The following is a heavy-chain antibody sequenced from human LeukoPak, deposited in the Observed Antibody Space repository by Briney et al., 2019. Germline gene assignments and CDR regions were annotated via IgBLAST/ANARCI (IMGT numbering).Heavy chain of an antibody. Sequence: GGSLRISCAASGFTFANYATSWVRQAPGKGLEWVSGISGYGDSKYYAASVNGRFTISRDNSKNTLYLQMNSLGAEHTAVYYCAKARTDMFSLSWFDYWGQGTLVTVSS. V-gene: IGHV3-23*01. CDR1: GFTFANYA. CDR3: AKARTDMFSLSWFDY. J-gene: IGHJ4*02. CDR2: ISGYGDSK. D-gene: IGHD3-10*02.